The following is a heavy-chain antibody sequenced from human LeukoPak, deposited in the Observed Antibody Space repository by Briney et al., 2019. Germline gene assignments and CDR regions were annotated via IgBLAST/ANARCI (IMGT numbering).Heavy chain of an antibody. J-gene: IGHJ4*02. Sequence: GGSLRLSCAASGFTFSSYAMSWVRQAPGEGLEWVSAISGSGGRTNYADSVKGRFTISRDNSKNALYLQMNSLRAEDTAVYYCAKDRAVDTAMVGFDYWGQGTLVTVSS. CDR2: ISGSGGRT. CDR1: GFTFSSYA. V-gene: IGHV3-23*01. CDR3: AKDRAVDTAMVGFDY. D-gene: IGHD5-18*01.